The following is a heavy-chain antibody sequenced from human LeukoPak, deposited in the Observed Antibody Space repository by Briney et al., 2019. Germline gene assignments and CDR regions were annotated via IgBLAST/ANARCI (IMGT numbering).Heavy chain of an antibody. Sequence: SETLSLTCTVSGGSISSSSYYWGWIRQPPGKGLEWIGSIYYSGGTYYNPSLKSRVTVSVDTSKNQFSLKLSSVTAADTAVYYCARRPSMVRGVLTHFDYWGQGILVFVSS. J-gene: IGHJ4*02. CDR2: IYYSGGT. CDR3: ARRPSMVRGVLTHFDY. D-gene: IGHD3-10*01. CDR1: GGSISSSSYY. V-gene: IGHV4-39*07.